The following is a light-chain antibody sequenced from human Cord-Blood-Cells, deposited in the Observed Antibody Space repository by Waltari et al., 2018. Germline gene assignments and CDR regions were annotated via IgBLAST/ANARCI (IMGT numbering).Light chain of an antibody. CDR1: SSDVGGYNY. V-gene: IGLV2-14*01. CDR2: DVS. Sequence: QSALTQPASVSGSPGQSLTISCPATSSDVGGYNYVSWYQPHPGKAPKLMIYDVSNRPAGVSNRFSGSKSGNTASLTISGLQAEDEADYYCSSYTSSSTWVFGGGTKLTVL. J-gene: IGLJ3*02. CDR3: SSYTSSSTWV.